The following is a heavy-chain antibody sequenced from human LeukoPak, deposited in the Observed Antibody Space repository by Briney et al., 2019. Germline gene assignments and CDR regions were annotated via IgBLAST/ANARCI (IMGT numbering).Heavy chain of an antibody. D-gene: IGHD1-26*01. CDR2: IRSKANSYAT. J-gene: IGHJ4*02. Sequence: GGSLRLSCAVSGFTFSGSAMHWVRQGSGKGLEWVGRIRSKANSYATIYAASVKGRFTISRDDSENTAYVQMNSLKTEDTAVYYCTSGGGVGATTIWGQGTLVTVSS. V-gene: IGHV3-73*01. CDR3: TSGGGVGATTI. CDR1: GFTFSGSA.